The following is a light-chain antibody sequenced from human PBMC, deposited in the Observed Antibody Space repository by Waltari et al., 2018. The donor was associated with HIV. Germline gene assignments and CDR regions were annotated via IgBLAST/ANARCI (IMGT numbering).Light chain of an antibody. CDR2: GAS. CDR3: QQTYSTPSGT. V-gene: IGKV1-39*01. CDR1: QSVNSF. J-gene: IGKJ4*01. Sequence: DIQMTQSPSSLSASGGSRVDITCRASQSVNSFVNLYQQKPGKAPNLLIYGASSLQSEAPSRFSGSVSATDFILTISSLQPDDFATYFCQQTYSTPSGTFGGGTKLEIK.